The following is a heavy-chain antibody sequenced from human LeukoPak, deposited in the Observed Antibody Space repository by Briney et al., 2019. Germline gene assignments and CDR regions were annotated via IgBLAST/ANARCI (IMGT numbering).Heavy chain of an antibody. J-gene: IGHJ4*02. V-gene: IGHV3-7*01. D-gene: IGHD6-13*01. CDR2: IKQDGSEK. CDR1: GFTFSSYW. CDR3: ARQYSSSYPINYYFDY. Sequence: PGGSLRLSCAASGFTFSSYWMSWVRQAPGKGLEWVANIKQDGSEKYYVDSVKGQFTISRDNAKNSLYLQMNSLRAEDTAVYYCARQYSSSYPINYYFDYWGQGTLVTVSS.